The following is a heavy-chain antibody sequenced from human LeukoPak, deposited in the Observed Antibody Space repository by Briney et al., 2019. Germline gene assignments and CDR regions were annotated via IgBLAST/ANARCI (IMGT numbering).Heavy chain of an antibody. J-gene: IGHJ4*02. CDR1: GFTFNTYS. CDR2: IDSSGGYM. CDR3: LRGDRRDY. Sequence: GGSLRLSCEASGFTFNTYSMNWARQAPGKGLEWVSPIDSSGGYMFYADSVKGRFIISRDNAKDSLYLQMNSLRVEDTAVYYCLRGDRRDYWGQGTLVTVSS. V-gene: IGHV3-21*06.